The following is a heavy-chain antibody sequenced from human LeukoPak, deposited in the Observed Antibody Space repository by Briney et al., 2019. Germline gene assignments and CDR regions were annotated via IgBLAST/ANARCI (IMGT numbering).Heavy chain of an antibody. J-gene: IGHJ3*02. Sequence: PSETLSLTCAVYGGSFSGYYWSWIPQPPGKGLEWIGEINHSGSTNYNPSLNSRVTISVDTSKNQFSLKLSSVTAADTAVYYCARGRRRLDAFDIWGQGTMVTVSS. D-gene: IGHD3-16*01. V-gene: IGHV4-34*01. CDR1: GGSFSGYY. CDR2: INHSGST. CDR3: ARGRRRLDAFDI.